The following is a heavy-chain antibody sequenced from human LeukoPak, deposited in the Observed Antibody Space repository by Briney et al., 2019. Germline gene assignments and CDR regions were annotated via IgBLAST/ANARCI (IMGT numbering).Heavy chain of an antibody. J-gene: IGHJ4*02. CDR2: IYSGGRT. D-gene: IGHD3-16*01. CDR3: AKDLWRRYFDY. Sequence: GGSLRLSCAASGITVRSNYMSWVRQAPGKGLEWVSVIYSGGRTHYAASVKGRFTISRDNSKNTLYLQMNSLRAEDTAVYYCAKDLWRRYFDYWGQGTLITVSS. CDR1: GITVRSNY. V-gene: IGHV3-66*01.